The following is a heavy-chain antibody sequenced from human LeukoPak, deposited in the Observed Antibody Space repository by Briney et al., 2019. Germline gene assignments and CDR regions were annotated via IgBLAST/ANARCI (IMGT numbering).Heavy chain of an antibody. CDR1: GFSFSTYS. CDR3: AREDGSSYYFDY. CDR2: ISSSGNTI. D-gene: IGHD3-10*01. V-gene: IGHV3-48*04. Sequence: QTGGSLRLSCAASGFSFSTYSMNWVRQAPGKGLEWVSYISSSGNTIYYADSVKGRFTISRDNAKNSLYLQMNGLRAEDTAMYYCAREDGSSYYFDYWGQGTLVTVSS. J-gene: IGHJ4*02.